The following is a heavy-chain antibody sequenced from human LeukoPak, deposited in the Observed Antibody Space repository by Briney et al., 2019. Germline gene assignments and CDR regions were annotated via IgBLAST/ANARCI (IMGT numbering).Heavy chain of an antibody. CDR1: GFTFSSYG. V-gene: IGHV3-33*01. J-gene: IGHJ4*02. CDR2: IWYDGSNK. Sequence: GGSLRLSCAASGFTFSSYGMHWVRQAPGKGLEWVAVIWYDGSNKYYADSVKGRFTISRDNSKNTLYLQMNSLRAEGTAVYYCARWDDYGVSFDYWGQGTLVTVSS. D-gene: IGHD4-17*01. CDR3: ARWDDYGVSFDY.